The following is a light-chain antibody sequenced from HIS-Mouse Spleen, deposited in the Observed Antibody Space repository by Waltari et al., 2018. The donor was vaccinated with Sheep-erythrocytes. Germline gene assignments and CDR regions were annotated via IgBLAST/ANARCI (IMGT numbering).Light chain of an antibody. CDR1: SSDVGSYNL. CDR3: CAYAGSSTPWV. Sequence: QSALTQPASVSGSPGQSITISCTGTSSDVGSYNLVSWYQQHPGKAPKLMIYEGSKRTSGVANRVPGSKSGNTASLTSSGLQAEDEADYYCCAYAGSSTPWVFGGGTKLTVL. CDR2: EGS. J-gene: IGLJ3*02. V-gene: IGLV2-23*01.